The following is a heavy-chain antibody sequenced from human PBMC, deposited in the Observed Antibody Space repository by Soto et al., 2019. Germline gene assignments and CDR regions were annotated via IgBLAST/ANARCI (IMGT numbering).Heavy chain of an antibody. J-gene: IGHJ4*02. CDR1: GFTFDDYA. V-gene: IGHV3-9*01. CDR3: AKDRRALGYYFDY. Sequence: EVQLVESGGGLVQPGRSLRLSCAASGFTFDDYAMHWVRQAPGKGLEWVSGISWNSGSIGYADSVKGRFTISRDNAKTSLYLQMNSLRAEDTALYYCAKDRRALGYYFDYWGQGTLVTVSS. D-gene: IGHD7-27*01. CDR2: ISWNSGSI.